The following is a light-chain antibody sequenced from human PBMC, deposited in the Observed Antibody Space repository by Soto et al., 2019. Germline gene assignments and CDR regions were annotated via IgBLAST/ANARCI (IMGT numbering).Light chain of an antibody. Sequence: EIVMTQSPATLSVSPGERATLSCRASQSVSSNLAWYQQKPDQAPRLLIYGASTRASGIPARFSGSGSGKEFTLTISSLQSEDFAVSSCPPYNNWPPITFGPGTRLEIK. V-gene: IGKV3-15*01. J-gene: IGKJ5*01. CDR2: GAS. CDR3: PPYNNWPPIT. CDR1: QSVSSN.